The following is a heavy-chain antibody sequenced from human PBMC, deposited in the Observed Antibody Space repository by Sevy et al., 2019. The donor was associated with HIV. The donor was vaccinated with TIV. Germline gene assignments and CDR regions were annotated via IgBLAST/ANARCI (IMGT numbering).Heavy chain of an antibody. CDR2: IYYSGST. D-gene: IGHD2-2*01. CDR3: ARDMLGSCSSTSCYAEGYFDY. CDR1: GGSISSYY. Sequence: SQTLSLTCTVSGGSISSYYWSWIRQPPGKGLEWIGYIYYSGSTNYSPSLKSRVTISVDTSKNQFSLKLSSVTAADTAVYYCARDMLGSCSSTSCYAEGYFDYWGPGTLVTVSS. J-gene: IGHJ4*02. V-gene: IGHV4-59*01.